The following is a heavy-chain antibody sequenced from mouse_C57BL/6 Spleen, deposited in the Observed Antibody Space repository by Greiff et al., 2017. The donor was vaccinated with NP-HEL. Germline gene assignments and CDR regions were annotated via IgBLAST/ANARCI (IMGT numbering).Heavy chain of an antibody. CDR2: INPGSGGT. V-gene: IGHV1-54*01. J-gene: IGHJ4*01. CDR1: GYAFTNYL. CDR3: ARSPLMDY. Sequence: LVESGAELVRPGTSVKVSCKASGYAFTNYLIEWVKQRPGQGLEWIGVINPGSGGTNYNEKFKGKATLTADKSSSTAYMQLSSLTSEDSAVYFCARSPLMDYWGQGTSVTVSS.